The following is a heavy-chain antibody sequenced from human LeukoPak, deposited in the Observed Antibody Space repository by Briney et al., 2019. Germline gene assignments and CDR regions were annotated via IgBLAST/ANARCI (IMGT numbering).Heavy chain of an antibody. Sequence: PSETLSLTCTVSGASISTYYWSWLRQPPGQGLEWLGYIDYSGTTNYNPSLKSRVTMSIDTSKNQFSLKLSSVTAADTAVYYCARVGAGCFDFWGQGTMVTVSS. CDR2: IDYSGTT. J-gene: IGHJ3*01. CDR3: ARVGAGCFDF. D-gene: IGHD1-26*01. CDR1: GASISTYY. V-gene: IGHV4-59*01.